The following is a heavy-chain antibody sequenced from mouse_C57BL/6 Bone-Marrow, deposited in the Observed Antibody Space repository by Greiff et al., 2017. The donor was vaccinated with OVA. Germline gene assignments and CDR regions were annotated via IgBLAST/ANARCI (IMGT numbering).Heavy chain of an antibody. V-gene: IGHV1-55*01. CDR2: IYPGVGST. J-gene: IGHJ1*03. D-gene: IGHD4-1*01. Sequence: QVQLQQPGAELVKPGASVKMSCKASGYTFTSYWITWVKQRPGQGLEWIGDIYPGVGSTNYKEKFKGKATLTVDTSSSTAYMQLSSLTSEDSGVDYCARGKLGRGYFDVWGTGTTVTVSS. CDR3: ARGKLGRGYFDV. CDR1: GYTFTSYW.